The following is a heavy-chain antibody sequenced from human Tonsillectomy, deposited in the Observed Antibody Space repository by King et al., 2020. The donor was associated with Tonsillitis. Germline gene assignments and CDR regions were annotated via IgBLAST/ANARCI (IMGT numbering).Heavy chain of an antibody. V-gene: IGHV3-48*02. D-gene: IGHD2-2*01. J-gene: IGHJ3*02. CDR2: ISSSSSAI. Sequence: VQLVESGGGLVQPGGSLRLSCAASGFTFSSYSMNWVRQAPGKGLEWVSYISSSSSAIYYADSMKGRFTISRDNAKNSLYLQMNSLRDEDTAVYYCARDCSTTSCSAWHAFDILGQGTMVTVSS. CDR3: ARDCSTTSCSAWHAFDI. CDR1: GFTFSSYS.